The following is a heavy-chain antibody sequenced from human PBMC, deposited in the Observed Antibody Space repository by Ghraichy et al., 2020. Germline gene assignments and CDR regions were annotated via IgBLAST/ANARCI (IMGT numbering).Heavy chain of an antibody. CDR1: GGSISSYY. J-gene: IGHJ5*02. Sequence: SETLSLTCTVSGGSISSYYWSWIRQPPGKGLEWIGYIYYSGSTNYNPSLKSRVTISVDTSKNQFSLKLSSVTAADTAVYYCARAVESSTSWRVGWFDPWVQGTLVTVSS. D-gene: IGHD2-2*01. V-gene: IGHV4-59*01. CDR2: IYYSGST. CDR3: ARAVESSTSWRVGWFDP.